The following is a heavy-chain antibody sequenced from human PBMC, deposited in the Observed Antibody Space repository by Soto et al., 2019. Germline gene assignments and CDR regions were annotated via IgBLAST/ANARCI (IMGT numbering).Heavy chain of an antibody. J-gene: IGHJ5*02. CDR2: VYPYDSDT. CDR1: GYSFSNYW. Sequence: GESLKISCQGSGYSFSNYWIAWVRQRPGQGLEWMGIVYPYDSDTRYSPSFQGQVIISADRSINTAYLQWSSLEASDTAVYFCARRIRGPVTAKVSFDTRGQGTIVAVSS. D-gene: IGHD1-20*01. V-gene: IGHV5-51*01. CDR3: ARRIRGPVTAKVSFDT.